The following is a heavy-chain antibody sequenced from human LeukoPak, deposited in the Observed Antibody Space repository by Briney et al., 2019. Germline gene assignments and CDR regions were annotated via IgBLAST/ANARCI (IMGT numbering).Heavy chain of an antibody. J-gene: IGHJ4*01. CDR1: GSSIRSSSYH. CDR2: IHYSGST. Sequence: SETLSLTRTVSGSSIRSSSYHWGWVRQPPGKGLEWIGNIHYSGSTSYNPSLKSRVTLSVDTSKNQFSLKLSSVTAADTAVFYCARLAGRDSSDWPYFHYWGQGALVTVSS. V-gene: IGHV4-39*01. CDR3: ARLAGRDSSDWPYFHY. D-gene: IGHD6-25*01.